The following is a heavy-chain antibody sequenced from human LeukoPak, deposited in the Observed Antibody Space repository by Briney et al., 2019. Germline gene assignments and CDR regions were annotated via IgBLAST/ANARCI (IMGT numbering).Heavy chain of an antibody. CDR3: ARGFPAAESYFDY. CDR1: GYTFTSYD. D-gene: IGHD6-13*01. V-gene: IGHV1-8*03. CDR2: MNPNSGNT. J-gene: IGHJ4*02. Sequence: GASVKVSCKASGYTFTSYDINWVRQATGQGLEWMGWMNPNSGNTGYAQKFQVRVTITRNTSISTAYMELSSLRSEDTAAYYCARGFPAAESYFDYWGQGTLVTVSS.